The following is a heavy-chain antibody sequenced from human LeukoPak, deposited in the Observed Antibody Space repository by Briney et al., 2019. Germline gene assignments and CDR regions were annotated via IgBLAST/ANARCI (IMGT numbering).Heavy chain of an antibody. CDR1: RVTFSSYA. D-gene: IGHD4-23*01. Sequence: PGGSLRLSCAASRVTFSSYAMSWGRQAPGKGLEWVSSISGSGTSTYYADSVKGRFTISRDNSKNTLYLQMNSLRAEDTALYSCAKDYGGNSDAFDIWGQGTVVTVSS. CDR2: ISGSGTST. J-gene: IGHJ3*02. V-gene: IGHV3-23*01. CDR3: AKDYGGNSDAFDI.